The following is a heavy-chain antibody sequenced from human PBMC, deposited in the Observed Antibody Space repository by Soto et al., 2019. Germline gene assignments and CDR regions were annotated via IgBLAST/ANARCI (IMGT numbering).Heavy chain of an antibody. CDR1: GYTFSVYH. CDR3: AKELQRGMDV. D-gene: IGHD4-4*01. J-gene: IGHJ6*02. Sequence: QVHLVQSGAEVKQPGASVKVSCKASGYTFSVYHMHWVRQAPGQGLEWMGWVHPNSGGTNYAQSFEGRVTMARDTSINTAYMELGMLTSDDTAVYYCAKELQRGMDVWGQGTTVTVSS. CDR2: VHPNSGGT. V-gene: IGHV1-2*02.